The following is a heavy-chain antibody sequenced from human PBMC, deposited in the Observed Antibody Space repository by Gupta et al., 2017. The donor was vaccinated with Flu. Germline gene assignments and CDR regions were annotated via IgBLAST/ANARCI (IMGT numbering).Heavy chain of an antibody. CDR2: ITNSGEST. CDR1: SNYA. CDR3: AKRDNVVVVAALDV. D-gene: IGHD2-15*01. Sequence: SNYAMGWVRQAPGKGLEWVSIITNSGESTYYADSVTGRFTISRDNSKNTLYLQMNSLRVEDTAVYFCAKRDNVVVVAALDVWGQGTTVTVSS. J-gene: IGHJ6*02. V-gene: IGHV3-23*01.